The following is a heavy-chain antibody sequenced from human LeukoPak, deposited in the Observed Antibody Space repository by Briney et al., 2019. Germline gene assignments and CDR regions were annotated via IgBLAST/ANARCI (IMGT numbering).Heavy chain of an antibody. CDR3: AKGSSWVPTGSVIDY. J-gene: IGHJ4*02. V-gene: IGHV3-23*01. CDR2: ISGSGGST. CDR1: GFTFSTNA. Sequence: PGGSLRLSCAASGFTFSTNAMSWVRRAPGKGLEWVSAISGSGGSTYYADSVKGRFTISRDNSKNTLYLQMNSLRAEDTAVYYCAKGSSWVPTGSVIDYWGQGTLVTVSS. D-gene: IGHD6-13*01.